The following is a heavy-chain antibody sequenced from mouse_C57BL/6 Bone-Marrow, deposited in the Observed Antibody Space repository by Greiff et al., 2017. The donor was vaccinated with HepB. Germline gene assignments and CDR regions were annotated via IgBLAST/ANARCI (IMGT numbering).Heavy chain of an antibody. CDR3: TRIEYY. CDR1: GYTFTDYE. J-gene: IGHJ2*01. CDR2: IDPETGGT. Sequence: VKLQESGAELVRPGASVTLSCKASGYTFTDYEMHWVKQTPVHGLEWIGAIDPETGGTAYNQKFKGKAILTADKSSRTAYMELRSLTSEDSAVYYCTRIEYYWGQGTTLTVSS. V-gene: IGHV1-15*01.